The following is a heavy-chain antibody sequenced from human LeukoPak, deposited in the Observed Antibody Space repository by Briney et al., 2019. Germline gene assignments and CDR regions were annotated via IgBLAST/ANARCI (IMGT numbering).Heavy chain of an antibody. D-gene: IGHD3-22*01. Sequence: GGSLRLSCAASGFTFSSYEMNWVRQASGKGLEWVGRIRSKANSYATAYAASVKGRFTISRDDSKNTAYLQMNSLKTEDTAVYYCTRHNVDRPYWGQGTLVTVSS. CDR1: GFTFSSYE. V-gene: IGHV3-73*01. CDR2: IRSKANSYAT. J-gene: IGHJ4*02. CDR3: TRHNVDRPY.